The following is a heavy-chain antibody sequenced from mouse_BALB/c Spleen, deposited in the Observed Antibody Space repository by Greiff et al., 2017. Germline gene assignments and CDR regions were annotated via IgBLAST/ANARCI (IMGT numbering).Heavy chain of an antibody. CDR2: ISSGSSTI. CDR3: ARWGTTVVPYAMDY. Sequence: EVMLVESGGGLVQPGGSRKLSCAASGFTFSSFGMHWVRQAPEKGLEWVAYISSGSSTIYYADTVKGRFTISRDNPKNTLFLQMTSLRSEDTAMYYCARWGTTVVPYAMDYWGQGTSVTVSS. V-gene: IGHV5-17*02. D-gene: IGHD1-1*01. CDR1: GFTFSSFG. J-gene: IGHJ4*01.